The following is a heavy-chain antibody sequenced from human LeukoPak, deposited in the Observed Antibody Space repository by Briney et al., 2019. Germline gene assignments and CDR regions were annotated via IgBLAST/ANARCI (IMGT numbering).Heavy chain of an antibody. D-gene: IGHD1-26*01. CDR2: ITSSSSTI. J-gene: IGHJ4*02. CDR3: ARKWELRRFDF. V-gene: IGHV3-48*03. CDR1: GFNFSSYE. Sequence: GGSLRLSCAASGFNFSSYEMNRVRQAPGKGLEWVSYITSSSSTIYYADSVKGRFTISRDNAKNSLYLQMNSLRAEDTAVYYCARKWELRRFDFWGQGTLGAVSS.